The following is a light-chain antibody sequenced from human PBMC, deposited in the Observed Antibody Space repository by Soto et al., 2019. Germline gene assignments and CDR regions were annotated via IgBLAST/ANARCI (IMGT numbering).Light chain of an antibody. CDR2: GAS. V-gene: IGKV3D-15*01. CDR3: HHYSSWPPYT. J-gene: IGKJ2*01. CDR1: QSVSSD. Sequence: EIVMTQSPDTLSVSPGDRAALSCRTSQSVSSDLAWYQQKPGQAHRLLIYGASTRATGIPARFSGSGSGTEFTLTISSLQSEDFAVYYCHHYSSWPPYTFGQGTKVDIK.